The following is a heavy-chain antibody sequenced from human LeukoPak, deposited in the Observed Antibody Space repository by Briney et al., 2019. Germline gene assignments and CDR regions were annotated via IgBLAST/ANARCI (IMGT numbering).Heavy chain of an antibody. Sequence: PSETLSLACSVSDDSITMYYWTWIRQPPGKGLEWIGYVDHTGSTNFNPSLNGRVSISRDTTKNLFSLRLRSVTAADTAVYFCARGRVSSSTWYSTYYYYFYMDVWGKGTTVTVSS. CDR3: ARGRVSSSTWYSTYYYYFYMDV. D-gene: IGHD1-1*01. CDR2: VDHTGST. J-gene: IGHJ6*03. V-gene: IGHV4-59*01. CDR1: DDSITMYY.